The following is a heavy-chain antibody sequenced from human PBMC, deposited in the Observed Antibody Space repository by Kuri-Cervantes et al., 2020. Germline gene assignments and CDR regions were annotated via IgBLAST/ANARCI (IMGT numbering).Heavy chain of an antibody. CDR3: ARDQVDIVATIYYYYYYGMDV. J-gene: IGHJ6*02. V-gene: IGHV3-74*01. Sequence: ETLSLTCAASGFTFSSYWMHWVRQAPGKGLVWVSRINSDGSSTSYADSVKGRFTISRDNSKNTLYLQMNSLRAEDTAVYYCARDQVDIVATIYYYYYYGMDVWGQGTTVTVSS. D-gene: IGHD5-12*01. CDR1: GFTFSSYW. CDR2: INSDGSST.